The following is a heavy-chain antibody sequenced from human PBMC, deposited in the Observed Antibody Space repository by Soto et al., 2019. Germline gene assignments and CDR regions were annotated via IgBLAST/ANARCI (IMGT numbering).Heavy chain of an antibody. J-gene: IGHJ4*01. V-gene: IGHV4-30-4*01. CDR1: GGSISSGNYY. CDR2: ISYSGTT. D-gene: IGHD4-17*01. Sequence: SETLSLTCTVSGGSISSGNYYWSWIRQXPGKGLEWIGFISYSGTTHYSASLRSRVSISVDTSKNQFSLDLSSVTAADTAVYYCATMGTPVTGLYYFDYWGQGTMVTVS. CDR3: ATMGTPVTGLYYFDY.